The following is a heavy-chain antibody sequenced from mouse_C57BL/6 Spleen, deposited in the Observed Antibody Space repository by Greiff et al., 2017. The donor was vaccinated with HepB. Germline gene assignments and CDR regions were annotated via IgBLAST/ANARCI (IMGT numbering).Heavy chain of an antibody. V-gene: IGHV1-82*01. CDR2: IYPGDGDT. J-gene: IGHJ3*01. CDR1: GYAFSSSW. Sequence: VKLVESGPELVKPGASVKISCKASGYAFSSSWMNWVKQRPGKGLEWIGRIYPGDGDTNYNGKFKGKATLTADKSSSTAYMQLSSLTSEDAAVYFYALITTEGFAYWGQGTLVTVSA. CDR3: ALITTEGFAY. D-gene: IGHD1-1*01.